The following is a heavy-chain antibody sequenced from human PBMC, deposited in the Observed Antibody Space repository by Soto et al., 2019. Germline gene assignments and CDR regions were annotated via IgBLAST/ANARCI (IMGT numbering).Heavy chain of an antibody. V-gene: IGHV3-11*01. CDR3: AGDPYYYGSAF. Sequence: GGSLRLSCAASGFRFSDHYMTWIRQAPGKGLEWVSKISSSGTTMYYADSVKGRFTVSRDNAKNSLYLQMNSLRAEDTAVYYCAGDPYYYGSAFWGQGTLVTVSS. CDR2: ISSSGTTM. D-gene: IGHD3-10*01. J-gene: IGHJ4*02. CDR1: GFRFSDHY.